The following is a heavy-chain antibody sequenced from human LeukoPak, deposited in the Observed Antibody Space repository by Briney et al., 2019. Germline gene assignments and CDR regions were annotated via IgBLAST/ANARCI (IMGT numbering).Heavy chain of an antibody. CDR3: AKNRHGTARLPFDP. D-gene: IGHD2-8*02. V-gene: IGHV3-23*01. CDR1: EFTFRIYA. CDR2: ISGSGTIT. Sequence: GGSLRLSCAASEFTFRIYAMSSARHSPGKGLEWGSAISGSGTITTYANSVRGRFTISRDNSKNTVYLQMNSLTAEDTAIYYCAKNRHGTARLPFDPWGQGTLVTVSS. J-gene: IGHJ5*02.